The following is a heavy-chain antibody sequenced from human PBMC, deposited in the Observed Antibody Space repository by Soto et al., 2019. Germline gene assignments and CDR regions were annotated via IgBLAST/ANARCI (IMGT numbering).Heavy chain of an antibody. CDR1: GYTFTSYG. J-gene: IGHJ5*02. D-gene: IGHD3-3*01. Sequence: ASVKVSCKASGYTFTSYGISWVRQAPGQGLEWMGWISAYNGNTNYAQKLQGRVTMTTGTSTSTAYMELRSLRSDDTAVYYCAREGSITIFGTFDPWGQGTLVTVSS. V-gene: IGHV1-18*01. CDR2: ISAYNGNT. CDR3: AREGSITIFGTFDP.